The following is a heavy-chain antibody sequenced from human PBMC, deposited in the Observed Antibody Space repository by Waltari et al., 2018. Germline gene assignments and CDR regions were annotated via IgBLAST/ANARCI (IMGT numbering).Heavy chain of an antibody. CDR2: IWYDGSNK. D-gene: IGHD1-26*01. Sequence: QVQLVESGGGVVQAGRSLRLPCAASGFPFSSYGLHWVRQAPGKGLEWVAVIWYDGSNKYYADSVKGRFTISRDNSKNTLYLQMNSLRAEDTAVYYCARVGATSLSQHWGQGTLVTVSS. V-gene: IGHV3-33*01. CDR3: ARVGATSLSQH. CDR1: GFPFSSYG. J-gene: IGHJ1*01.